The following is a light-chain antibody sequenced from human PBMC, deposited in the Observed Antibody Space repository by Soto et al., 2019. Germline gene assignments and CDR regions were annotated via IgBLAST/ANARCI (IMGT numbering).Light chain of an antibody. CDR2: EDS. V-gene: IGLV6-57*03. J-gene: IGLJ3*02. CDR3: QSYDGDNQGV. Sequence: NFMLTQPHSVSGSPGETVTISCTRSSGSILSNFVQWFQQRPGRGPTTVIYEDSQRPSGVPDRFSGSIDRSSNSASLTISGLETEDDADYYCQSYDGDNQGVFGGGTKLTVL. CDR1: SGSILSNF.